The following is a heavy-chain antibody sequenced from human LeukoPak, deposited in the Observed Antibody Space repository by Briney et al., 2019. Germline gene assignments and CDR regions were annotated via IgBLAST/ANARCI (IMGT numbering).Heavy chain of an antibody. Sequence: KPGGSLRLSCAASGFTFSGYSMTWVRQAPGKGLEWVSSISGSSSYIDYVESVKGRFTISRDNAKTSLYLQMNSLRAEDTAVYYCAIDYDFWSGYYLSRPPHYWGQGILVTVSS. CDR2: ISGSSSYI. V-gene: IGHV3-21*01. CDR1: GFTFSGYS. D-gene: IGHD3-3*01. J-gene: IGHJ4*02. CDR3: AIDYDFWSGYYLSRPPHY.